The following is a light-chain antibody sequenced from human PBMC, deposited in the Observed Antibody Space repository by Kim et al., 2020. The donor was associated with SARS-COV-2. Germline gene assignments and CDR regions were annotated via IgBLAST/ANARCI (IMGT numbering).Light chain of an antibody. V-gene: IGKV1-5*01. Sequence: DIQMTQSPSTLSASVGDRVIITCRASQSISSRLAWYQQKPGKAPELLIYAVSTLERGVPSRFSGTGSGTEFTLTISSLQSDDLATYYCQQYSSYSTFGQGTKLEI. CDR3: QQYSSYST. J-gene: IGKJ1*01. CDR2: AVS. CDR1: QSISSR.